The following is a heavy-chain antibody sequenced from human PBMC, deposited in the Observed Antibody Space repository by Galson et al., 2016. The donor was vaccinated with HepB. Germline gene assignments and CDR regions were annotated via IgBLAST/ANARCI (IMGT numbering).Heavy chain of an antibody. CDR1: GDSVSSKSAA. J-gene: IGHJ4*02. Sequence: CAISGDSVSSKSAAWNWIRHSPSRGLEWLGRTYHTSNWYSDYAVSVKSRITINPDTSKNQLSLQLNSVTPEDTAVYYCGGYNDYKAYDYWGQGTLVTVAS. V-gene: IGHV6-1*01. D-gene: IGHD5-24*01. CDR2: TYHTSNWYS. CDR3: GGYNDYKAYDY.